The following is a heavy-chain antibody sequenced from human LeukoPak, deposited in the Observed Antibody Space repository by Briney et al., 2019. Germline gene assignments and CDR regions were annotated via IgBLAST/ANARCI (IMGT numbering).Heavy chain of an antibody. V-gene: IGHV3-30*18. CDR2: ISYDGSNK. Sequence: GRSLRLSCAASGFTFSSYGMHWVRQAPGKGRGWVAVISYDGSNKYYADSVKGRFTISRDNSKNTLYLQMNSLRAEDTAVYYCAKEGIDSGSNWFDPWGQGTLVTVSS. J-gene: IGHJ5*02. CDR3: AKEGIDSGSNWFDP. D-gene: IGHD6-6*01. CDR1: GFTFSSYG.